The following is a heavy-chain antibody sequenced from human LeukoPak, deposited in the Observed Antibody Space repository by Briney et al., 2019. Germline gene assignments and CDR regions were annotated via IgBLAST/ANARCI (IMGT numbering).Heavy chain of an antibody. V-gene: IGHV4-59*01. CDR2: IYYSGST. J-gene: IGHJ4*02. CDR3: ASRNYYDSSGYSRVDY. D-gene: IGHD3-22*01. CDR1: GGSISSYY. Sequence: SETLSLTCTVSGGSISSYYWSWIRQPPGKGLEWIGYIYYSGSTNYNPSLKSRVTISVDTSKNQFSLKLSSVTAADTAVYYCASRNYYDSSGYSRVDYWGQGTLVTVSS.